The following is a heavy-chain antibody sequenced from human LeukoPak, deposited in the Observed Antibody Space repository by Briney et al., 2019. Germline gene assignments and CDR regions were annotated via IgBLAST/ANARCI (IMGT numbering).Heavy chain of an antibody. CDR3: ARRDYDYVWGSSRAFDI. D-gene: IGHD3-16*02. V-gene: IGHV4-34*01. CDR1: GGSFSGYY. J-gene: IGHJ3*02. Sequence: SETLSLTCAVYGGSFSGYYWSWIRQPPGKGLEWIGEINHSGSTNYNPSLKSRVTISVDTSKNQFSLKLSSVTAADTAVYYCARRDYDYVWGSSRAFDIWGQGTMVTVSS. CDR2: INHSGST.